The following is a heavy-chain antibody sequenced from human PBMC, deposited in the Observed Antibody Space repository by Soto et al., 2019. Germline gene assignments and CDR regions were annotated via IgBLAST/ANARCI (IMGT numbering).Heavy chain of an antibody. J-gene: IGHJ6*02. CDR1: GGTFSSYA. Sequence: ASVKVSCKASGGTFSSYAISWVRQAPGQGLEWMGGIIPIFGTANYAQKFQGRVTITADESTSTAYMELSSLRSEDTAVYYCALPRSGYSGYAKRWPYYYYYGMDVWGQGTTVTVSS. V-gene: IGHV1-69*13. CDR3: ALPRSGYSGYAKRWPYYYYYGMDV. CDR2: IIPIFGTA. D-gene: IGHD5-12*01.